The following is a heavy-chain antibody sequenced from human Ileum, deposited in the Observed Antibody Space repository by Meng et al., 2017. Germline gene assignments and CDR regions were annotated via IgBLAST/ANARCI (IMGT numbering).Heavy chain of an antibody. V-gene: IGHV1-2*06. CDR1: GYTFTEYF. CDR2: INPNSGGK. D-gene: IGHD3-16*02. CDR3: ARNYRDY. J-gene: IGHJ4*02. Sequence: QVQLVQSGAEVKKPGASVKLSLKASGYTFTEYFIHWVRQAPGQGLEWMGRINPNSGGKDYAQKFQGRVTMTRDTYINTVYMELTRLTADDTAVYYCARNYRDYWGQGTLVTVSS.